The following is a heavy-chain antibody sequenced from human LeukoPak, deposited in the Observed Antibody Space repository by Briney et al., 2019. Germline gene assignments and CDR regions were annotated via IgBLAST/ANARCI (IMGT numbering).Heavy chain of an antibody. CDR1: GYTFTSYG. Sequence: GSVKVSCKASGYTFTSYGMSWVRQAPGQGLEWIGCISACGGTTYYAHKLKGRVTITTDTSPGTAYMELRSLRADDTAVSCCARVGQLVPFDYWGRGTLATVSA. V-gene: IGHV1-18*01. CDR2: ISACGGTT. CDR3: ARVGQLVPFDY. D-gene: IGHD6-6*01. J-gene: IGHJ4*02.